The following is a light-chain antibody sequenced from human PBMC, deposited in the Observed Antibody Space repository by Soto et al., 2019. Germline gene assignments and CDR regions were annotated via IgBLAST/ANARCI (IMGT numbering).Light chain of an antibody. Sequence: DIHMTQSPSSLSASVGDRVTIACRASQSISSYLNWYQQKPGKAPKLLIYAASSLQSGVPSRFSGSLSGTDFTLTISSLQTEDFATYYCQQSYSTPITFGQGTRLEIK. V-gene: IGKV1-39*01. J-gene: IGKJ5*01. CDR1: QSISSY. CDR2: AAS. CDR3: QQSYSTPIT.